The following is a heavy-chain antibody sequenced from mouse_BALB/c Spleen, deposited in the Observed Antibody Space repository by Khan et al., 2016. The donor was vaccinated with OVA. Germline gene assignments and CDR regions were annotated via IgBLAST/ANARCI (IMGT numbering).Heavy chain of an antibody. CDR2: IYPNNGDT. D-gene: IGHD2-2*01. CDR3: AKHGCGGFAY. V-gene: IGHV1-18*01. CDR1: GYTFTDYN. Sequence: VRLQQSGPELVKPGASVQIPCKASGYTFTDYNMDWVEQSNGKSLEWIGDIYPNNGDTIYSQKLSGEATLTVDSSTRTAYMELRSQASEDTAVYYSAKHGCGGFAYWGQGTLVNATA. J-gene: IGHJ3*01.